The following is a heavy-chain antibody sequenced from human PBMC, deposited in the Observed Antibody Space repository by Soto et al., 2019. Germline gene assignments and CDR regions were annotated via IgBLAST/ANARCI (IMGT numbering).Heavy chain of an antibody. CDR1: GGSVSSGSYY. D-gene: IGHD3-3*01. CDR3: ARERAIRYYDFWRGYHGDHYYYYGMDV. CDR2: IYYSGST. J-gene: IGHJ6*02. V-gene: IGHV4-61*01. Sequence: SETLSLTCTVSGGSVSSGSYYWSWIRQPPGKGLEWIGHIYYSGSTNYNPSLKSRVTISVDTSKNQFSLELSSVTAADTAVYYCARERAIRYYDFWRGYHGDHYYYYGMDVWGQEPTVTVS.